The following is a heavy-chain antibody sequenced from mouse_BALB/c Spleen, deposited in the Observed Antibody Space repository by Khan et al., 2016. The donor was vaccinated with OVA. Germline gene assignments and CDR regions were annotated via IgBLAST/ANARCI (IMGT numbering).Heavy chain of an antibody. CDR3: ARRNYFGYTFAY. Sequence: QVQLQQSGAELARPGASVKLSCKASGYTFTDYYINWVKQRTGQGLEWIGEISPGSGDTYYNEKLKGKATLTADKSSSTAYMQLNSLTSEASAVYFCARRNYFGYTFAYWGQGTLVTVSA. D-gene: IGHD1-2*01. J-gene: IGHJ3*01. CDR1: GYTFTDYY. CDR2: ISPGSGDT. V-gene: IGHV1-77*01.